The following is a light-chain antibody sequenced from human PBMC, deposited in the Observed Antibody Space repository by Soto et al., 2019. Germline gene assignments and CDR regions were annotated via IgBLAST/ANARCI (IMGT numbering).Light chain of an antibody. Sequence: VLTQSRGTLSLSLRDRATFSCRATQSVGDIYLAWYQQKAGQAPRLLIHGTYRRATGIPDRFIGSRSGTDFNLTISRLEAEDFAMYDGQPYGTSVQVTCAQGTRVEIK. CDR2: GTY. V-gene: IGKV3-20*01. CDR1: QSVGDIY. CDR3: QPYGTSVQVT. J-gene: IGKJ5*01.